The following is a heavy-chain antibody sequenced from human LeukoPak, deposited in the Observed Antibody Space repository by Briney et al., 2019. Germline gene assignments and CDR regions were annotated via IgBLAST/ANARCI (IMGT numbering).Heavy chain of an antibody. V-gene: IGHV3-33*03. CDR1: GYGFSSHG. D-gene: IGHD4-23*01. CDR2: IWYDGSQK. J-gene: IGHJ4*02. Sequence: PGRSLRLSCAVSGYGFSSHGMHWVRQAPGKGLEWVAAIWYDGSQKYYADTVRSRFTVSRDNSKNTMYLQMDSLRAEDTAVYYCARLYGANVGYLDYWGQGTLVTVSS. CDR3: ARLYGANVGYLDY.